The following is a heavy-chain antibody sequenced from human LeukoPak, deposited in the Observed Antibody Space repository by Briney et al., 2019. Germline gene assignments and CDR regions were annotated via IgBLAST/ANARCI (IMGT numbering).Heavy chain of an antibody. CDR1: GFTFSRYG. D-gene: IGHD2-2*01. CDR3: ARRKYCSSTSCYATLFDY. Sequence: GGSLRLSCAASGFTFSRYGMHWVRQAPGKGLEWVAVISYDGRNKYYADSVKGRFTISRDNAKNSLYLQMNSLRAEDTAVYYCARRKYCSSTSCYATLFDYWGQGTLVTVSS. V-gene: IGHV3-30*03. J-gene: IGHJ4*02. CDR2: ISYDGRNK.